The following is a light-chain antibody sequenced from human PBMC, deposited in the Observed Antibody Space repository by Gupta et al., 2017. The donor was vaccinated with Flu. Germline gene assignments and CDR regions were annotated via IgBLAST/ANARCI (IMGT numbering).Light chain of an antibody. CDR1: SSNHGSNN. CDR2: RND. CDR3: STSDATRSGRV. J-gene: IGLJ1*01. Sequence: QSVLPQPPSASGAPGQRVTISCSGSSSNHGSNNVCWYQQLPGTAPKLLIYRNDQRPSAVPDRFSGSKSGTSVSLATSWLLADDEADYYCSTSDATRSGRVFGTGTKVTVL. V-gene: IGLV1-47*01.